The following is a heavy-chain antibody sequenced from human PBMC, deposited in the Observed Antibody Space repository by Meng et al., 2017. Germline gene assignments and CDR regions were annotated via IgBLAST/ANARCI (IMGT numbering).Heavy chain of an antibody. J-gene: IGHJ5*02. V-gene: IGHV2-5*01. CDR2: IYWNDDK. CDR1: GFSLSTSGVG. D-gene: IGHD2-2*01. Sequence: SGPTLVKPTQTLTLTCTFSGFSLSTSGVGVGWIRQPPGKTLEWLALIYWNDDKRYSPSLKSRLTITKDTSKNQVVLTMTNMDSVDTATYYCAHSVLFLYCSSTSCLSWFDPWGQGTLVTVSS. CDR3: AHSVLFLYCSSTSCLSWFDP.